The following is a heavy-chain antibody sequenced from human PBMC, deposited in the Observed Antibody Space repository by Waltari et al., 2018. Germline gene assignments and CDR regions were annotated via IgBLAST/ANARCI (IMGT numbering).Heavy chain of an antibody. CDR1: GFTFDYYA. V-gene: IGHV3-9*01. CDR2: ITWNSDTV. J-gene: IGHJ4*02. Sequence: EVQLVQSGGGLVQPGRSLRLSCVASGFTFDYYAMHWVRQAPGKGLEWVSGITWNSDTVGYADSVKGRFAISRDNGKNSLYLQMNSLRPEDTALYFCAKDTRLGESSLYGWYFDHWGQGTLVTVSS. D-gene: IGHD3-16*01. CDR3: AKDTRLGESSLYGWYFDH.